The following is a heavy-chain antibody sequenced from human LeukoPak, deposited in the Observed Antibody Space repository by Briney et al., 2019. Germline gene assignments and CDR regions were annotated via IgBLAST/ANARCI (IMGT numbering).Heavy chain of an antibody. J-gene: IGHJ5*02. CDR3: ARADRLDGGPYLIGP. Sequence: GASVKVSCKTSGYSCTDNYMHWVRQAPGQGLEWMVWINPNSGGTSSAQKFQGRVTMTRDTSITTVYMEVSWLTSDDTAIYYCARADRLDGGPYLIGPWGQGTLVTVSS. D-gene: IGHD2-21*01. CDR1: GYSCTDNY. V-gene: IGHV1-2*02. CDR2: INPNSGGT.